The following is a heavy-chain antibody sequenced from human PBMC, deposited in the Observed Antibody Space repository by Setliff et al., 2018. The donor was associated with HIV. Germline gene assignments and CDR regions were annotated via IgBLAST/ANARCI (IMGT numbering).Heavy chain of an antibody. CDR2: VYSRGNT. V-gene: IGHV4-61*09. CDR1: GDSFTTTSHS. J-gene: IGHJ4*02. D-gene: IGHD2-21*01. CDR3: ARGRLMGSSVLFFDF. Sequence: SQTLSLTCDVSGDSFTTTSHSWAWLRQPAGRGLEWIGHVYSRGNTDYNPSLASRVSILMSTSEIQFSLTLNSVTAADTAKYYCARGRLMGSSVLFFDFWGQGILVTVSS.